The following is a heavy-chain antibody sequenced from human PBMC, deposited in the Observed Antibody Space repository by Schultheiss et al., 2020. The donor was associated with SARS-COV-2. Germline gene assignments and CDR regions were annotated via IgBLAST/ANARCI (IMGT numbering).Heavy chain of an antibody. Sequence: SQTLSLTCTVSGGSISSGGYYWSWIRQHPGKGLEWIGYIYYSGSTYYNPSLKSLVTISVDTSKNQFSLKLSSVTAADTAVYYCARAGIIAVAGTRILEAFDIWGQGTMVTVSS. CDR2: IYYSGST. CDR3: ARAGIIAVAGTRILEAFDI. CDR1: GGSISSGGYY. J-gene: IGHJ3*02. D-gene: IGHD6-19*01. V-gene: IGHV4-31*01.